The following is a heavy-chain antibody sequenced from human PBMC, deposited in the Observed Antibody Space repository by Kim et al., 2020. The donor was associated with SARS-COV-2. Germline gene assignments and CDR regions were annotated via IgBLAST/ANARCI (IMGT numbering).Heavy chain of an antibody. CDR3: ARAGATYHYDSSGYSAY. J-gene: IGHJ4*02. CDR1: GYTFSNYI. V-gene: IGHV1-3*01. CDR2: INAGNGNT. D-gene: IGHD3-22*01. Sequence: ASVKVSCKASGYTFSNYIMHWVRQAPGQRLEWMGWINAGNGNTKYSQKFQGRVTITRDTSASTAYMELSSLRSEDTAVHYCARAGATYHYDSSGYSAYWGQGTLVTVSS.